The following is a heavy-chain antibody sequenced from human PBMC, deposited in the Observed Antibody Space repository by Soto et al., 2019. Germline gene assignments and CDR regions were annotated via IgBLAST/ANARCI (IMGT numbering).Heavy chain of an antibody. Sequence: SLRLACAASPFPFINFAMSWVRQSLGKGLEWVSAIRGTGSRTWDADSARGRFTVSGDNAQNTPYLQMNSLRDDETGVYYCAKFDASGSYFQFDYWGPGALVTV. CDR2: IRGTGSRT. J-gene: IGHJ4*02. CDR3: AKFDASGSYFQFDY. V-gene: IGHV3-23*01. D-gene: IGHD3-10*01. CDR1: PFPFINFA.